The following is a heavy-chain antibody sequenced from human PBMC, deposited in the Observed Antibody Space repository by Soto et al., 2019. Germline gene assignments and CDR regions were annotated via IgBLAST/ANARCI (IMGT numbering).Heavy chain of an antibody. CDR2: ISGSGGST. CDR1: GFTFSSYA. J-gene: IGHJ4*02. CDR3: AKDPRGGVAVAGTFRY. Sequence: LRLSCAASGFTFSSYAMSWVRQAPGKGLEWVSAISGSGGSTYYADSVKGRFTISRDNSKNTLYLQMNSLRAEDTAVYYCAKDPRGGVAVAGTFRYWGQGTLVTVSS. D-gene: IGHD6-19*01. V-gene: IGHV3-23*01.